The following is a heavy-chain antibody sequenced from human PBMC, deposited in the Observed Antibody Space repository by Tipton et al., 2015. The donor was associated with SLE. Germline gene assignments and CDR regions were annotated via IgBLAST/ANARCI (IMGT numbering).Heavy chain of an antibody. CDR1: GFTFSNAW. Sequence: SPRLSCAASGFTFSNAWMSWVRQAPGKGLEWVGRIKSKTDGGTTDYAAPVKGRFTISRDDSKNTLYLQMNSLKTEDTAVYYCTTASGYYRFYFDYWGQGTLVTVSS. D-gene: IGHD3-3*01. J-gene: IGHJ4*02. V-gene: IGHV3-15*01. CDR2: IKSKTDGGTT. CDR3: TTASGYYRFYFDY.